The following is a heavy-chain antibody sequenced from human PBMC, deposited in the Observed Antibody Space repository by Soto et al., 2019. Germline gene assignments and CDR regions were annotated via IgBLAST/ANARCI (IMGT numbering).Heavy chain of an antibody. CDR1: GGTFSSYA. D-gene: IGHD6-6*01. CDR2: IIPIFGTA. Sequence: SVKVSCKASGGTFSSYAISWVRQAPGQGLEWMGGIIPIFGTANYAQKFQGRVTITADESTSTAYMKLSSLRSEDTAVYYCARPWGIAARPRHHYYYGMAVWGQGTTVTVSS. CDR3: ARPWGIAARPRHHYYYGMAV. J-gene: IGHJ6*02. V-gene: IGHV1-69*13.